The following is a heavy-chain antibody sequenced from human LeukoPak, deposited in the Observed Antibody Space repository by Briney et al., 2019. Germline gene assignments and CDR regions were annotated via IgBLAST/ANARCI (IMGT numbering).Heavy chain of an antibody. J-gene: IGHJ3*02. CDR1: GGSFSDYF. Sequence: SETLSLTCSVYGGSFSDYFWSWIRQPPGKGLEWIGETNDGGSTNYNPSFMTRVTVSVDRSKNDFSLTMSSVTAADTAVYYCARFSKITRGDWGDAFDIWGQGTTVTVSS. V-gene: IGHV4-34*01. CDR3: ARFSKITRGDWGDAFDI. D-gene: IGHD2-21*02. CDR2: TNDGGST.